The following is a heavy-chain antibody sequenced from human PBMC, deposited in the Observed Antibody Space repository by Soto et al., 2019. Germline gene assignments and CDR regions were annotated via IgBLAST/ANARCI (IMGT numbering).Heavy chain of an antibody. CDR2: IYYSGST. J-gene: IGHJ4*02. CDR3: ARSEPVRGVISVDPGIGVDY. D-gene: IGHD3-10*01. CDR1: GGSISSSSYY. Sequence: QLQLQESGPGLVKPSETLSLTCTVSGGSISSSSYYWGWIRQPPGKGLEWIGSIYYSGSTYYNPSLKSRVTISVDTSKNQFSLKLSSVTAADTAVYYCARSEPVRGVISVDPGIGVDYWGQGTLVTVSS. V-gene: IGHV4-39*01.